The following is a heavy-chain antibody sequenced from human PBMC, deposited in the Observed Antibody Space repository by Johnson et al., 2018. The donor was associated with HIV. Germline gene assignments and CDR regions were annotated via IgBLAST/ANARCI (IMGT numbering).Heavy chain of an antibody. CDR2: ISYDGSNK. CDR1: GFTFSSYA. D-gene: IGHD1-26*01. Sequence: QVQLVESGGGVVQPGRSLRLSCAASGFTFSSYAMHWVRQAPGKGLEWVAVISYDGSNKYYADSVKGRFTFSRDHSKNTLYLQMNSLRAEDTAVYYCARGGVGDVFDIWGQGTMVTVSS. CDR3: ARGGVGDVFDI. J-gene: IGHJ3*02. V-gene: IGHV3-30-3*01.